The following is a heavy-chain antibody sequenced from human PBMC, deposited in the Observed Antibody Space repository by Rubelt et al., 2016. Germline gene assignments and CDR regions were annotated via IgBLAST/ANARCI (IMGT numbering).Heavy chain of an antibody. Sequence: QVQLQQWGAGLLKPSETLSLTCAVYGGSFSGYYWSWIRQHPGKGLEWIGYIYYSGSTYYNPSLKSRFTISVDTSKNQFSRKLRHVTAAETAWYDWARGAPPLSGDYFDYWGQGTLVTVSS. V-gene: IGHV4-34*01. D-gene: IGHD2-21*01. CDR1: GGSFSGYY. CDR3: ARGAPPLSGDYFDY. J-gene: IGHJ4*02. CDR2: IYYSGST.